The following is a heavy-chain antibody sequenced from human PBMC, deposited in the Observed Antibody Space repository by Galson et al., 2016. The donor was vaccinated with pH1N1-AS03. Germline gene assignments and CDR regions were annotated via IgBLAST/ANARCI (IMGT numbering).Heavy chain of an antibody. CDR1: GFTFSSYA. CDR3: APDSSGWYNDY. CDR2: ISGSGGST. J-gene: IGHJ4*02. D-gene: IGHD6-19*01. Sequence: SLRLSRAASGFTFSSYAMSWVRQAPGKGLEWVSAISGSGGSTYYADSVKGRFTISRDNSKNTLYLQMNILRAEDTAVYYCAPDSSGWYNDYWGQGTLVTVSS. V-gene: IGHV3-23*01.